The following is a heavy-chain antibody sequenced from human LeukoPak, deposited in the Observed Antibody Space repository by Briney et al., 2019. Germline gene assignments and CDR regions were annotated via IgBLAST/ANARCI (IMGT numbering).Heavy chain of an antibody. J-gene: IGHJ4*02. V-gene: IGHV3-7*01. CDR1: GLTFSSYA. D-gene: IGHD5-24*01. Sequence: GGSLRLSCAASGLTFSSYAMSWVRQAPGKGLEWVANIKQDGGEKYYVDSVKGRFTISRDNAKNSLYLQMNSLRPEDTAVYYCAGRGDGNLYYFDHWGQGTLVTASS. CDR2: IKQDGGEK. CDR3: AGRGDGNLYYFDH.